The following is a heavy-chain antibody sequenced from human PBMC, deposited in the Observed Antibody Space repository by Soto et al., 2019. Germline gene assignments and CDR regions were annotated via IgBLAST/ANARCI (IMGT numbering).Heavy chain of an antibody. V-gene: IGHV3-15*05. CDR1: GFTFSNAW. CDR2: IKSKTDGGAT. Sequence: PGGSLRLSCAASGFTFSNAWMSWVRQAPGKGLEWVGRIKSKTDGGATDYAAPVKGRFTISRDNAKNTLYLQMNSLRAEDTAVYYCAKSNWFDPWGQGSLVTVSS. J-gene: IGHJ5*02. CDR3: AKSNWFDP.